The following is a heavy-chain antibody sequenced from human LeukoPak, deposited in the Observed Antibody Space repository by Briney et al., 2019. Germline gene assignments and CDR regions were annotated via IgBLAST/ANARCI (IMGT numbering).Heavy chain of an antibody. V-gene: IGHV4-34*01. Sequence: SETLSLTCAVYDGSFNDYYRSWIRQPPGKGLEWIGEINHSGSTNYNPSLKSRVTISVDTSKNQFSLKLSSVTAADTAVYYCARGRRGRKSPVAWFDPWGQGTLVTVSS. J-gene: IGHJ5*02. D-gene: IGHD3-10*01. CDR3: ARGRRGRKSPVAWFDP. CDR1: DGSFNDYY. CDR2: INHSGST.